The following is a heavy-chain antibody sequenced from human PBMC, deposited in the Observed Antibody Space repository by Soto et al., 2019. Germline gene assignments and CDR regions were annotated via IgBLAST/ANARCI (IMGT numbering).Heavy chain of an antibody. D-gene: IGHD2-21*02. CDR1: GFSFRDYG. CDR2: VRYDGSNK. CDR3: VGGPHIFVVTAPDF. V-gene: IGHV3-33*01. Sequence: RGSLRLSCAVSGFSFRDYGMHWVRQAPGKGLEWVAVVRYDGSNKYYADSVRGRFTISRDNSKNTLYLQLNSLRAEDTAVYYFVGGPHIFVVTAPDFWGPGTQVPVFS. J-gene: IGHJ4*02.